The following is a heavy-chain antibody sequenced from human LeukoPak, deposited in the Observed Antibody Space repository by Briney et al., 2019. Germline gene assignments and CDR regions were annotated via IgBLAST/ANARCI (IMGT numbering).Heavy chain of an antibody. D-gene: IGHD6-13*01. CDR2: ISYSGST. CDR1: GGSISTSDYY. J-gene: IGHJ5*02. Sequence: PSETLSLTCTVSGGSISTSDYYWNWIRQPPGRGLEWIGRISYSGSTYYNPSLRSRVTMSVDTSKNHFSLDLSSLTAADTAVYYCARRAIPAAGSFDPWGQGTLGTVSS. CDR3: ARRAIPAAGSFDP. V-gene: IGHV4-39*02.